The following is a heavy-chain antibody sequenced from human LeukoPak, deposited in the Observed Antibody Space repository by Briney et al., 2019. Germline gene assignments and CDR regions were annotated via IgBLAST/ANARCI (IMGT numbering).Heavy chain of an antibody. CDR2: IIPIFGTA. Sequence: ASVKVSCKASGGTFSSYAISWVRQAPGQGLERMGGIIPIFGTANYAQKFQGRVTITADESTSTAYMELSSLRSEDTAVYYCARAKYDFWSAEEYYYYGMDVWGQGTTVTVSS. V-gene: IGHV1-69*13. J-gene: IGHJ6*02. CDR1: GGTFSSYA. CDR3: ARAKYDFWSAEEYYYYGMDV. D-gene: IGHD3-3*01.